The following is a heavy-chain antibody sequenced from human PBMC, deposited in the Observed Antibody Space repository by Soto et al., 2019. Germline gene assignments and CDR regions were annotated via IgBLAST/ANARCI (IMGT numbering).Heavy chain of an antibody. CDR3: ARHQRLGDLMFSYYGMDV. CDR1: GYSFTIYW. J-gene: IGHJ6*02. V-gene: IGHV5-51*01. CDR2: IYPGDSDT. Sequence: GESLKISCKGSGYSFTIYWIGWVRQMPGKGLEWMGIIYPGDSDTRYSPSFQGQVTISADKSISTAYLQWSSLKASDTAMYYCARHQRLGDLMFSYYGMDVWGQGTTVTVSS. D-gene: IGHD3-10*01.